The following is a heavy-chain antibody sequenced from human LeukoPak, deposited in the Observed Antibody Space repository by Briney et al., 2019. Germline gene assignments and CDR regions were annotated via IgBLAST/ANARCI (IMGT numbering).Heavy chain of an antibody. CDR2: IYHSGST. J-gene: IGHJ5*02. Sequence: SQTLSLTCAVSGGSISSGGYSWSWIRQPPGKGLEWIGYIYHSGSTYYNPSLKGRVTISVDRSKNQFSLKLSSVTAADTAVYYCARAGVGWFDPWGQGTLVTVSS. CDR1: GGSISSGGYS. V-gene: IGHV4-30-2*01. CDR3: ARAGVGWFDP. D-gene: IGHD2-8*01.